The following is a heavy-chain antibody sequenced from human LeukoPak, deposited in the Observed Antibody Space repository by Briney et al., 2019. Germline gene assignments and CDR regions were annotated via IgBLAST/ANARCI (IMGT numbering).Heavy chain of an antibody. CDR3: ACTDIVVVPAPLDP. V-gene: IGHV1-2*02. J-gene: IGHJ5*02. CDR1: GYTFTGYY. D-gene: IGHD2-2*01. CDR2: INPNSGGT. Sequence: ASVKVSCKASGYTFTGYYMPRVRQAPGPGLEWMGWINPNSGGTNYAQNFPGRVTMTRDTSISTAYMELSRLRSDDTAVYYCACTDIVVVPAPLDPWGQGTLVTVSS.